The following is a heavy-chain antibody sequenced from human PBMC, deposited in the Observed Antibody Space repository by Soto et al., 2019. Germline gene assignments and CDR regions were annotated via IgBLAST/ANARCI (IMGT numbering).Heavy chain of an antibody. CDR3: ARGVPAAGRGDYYGMDV. D-gene: IGHD2-2*01. J-gene: IGHJ6*02. CDR1: GFTFSSYW. Sequence: GGSLRLSCAASGFTFSSYWMHWVRQAPGKGLVWVSRINSDGSSTSYADSVKGRFTISRDNAKNTLYLQMNSLRAEDTAVYYCARGVPAAGRGDYYGMDVWGQGTTVTVSS. V-gene: IGHV3-74*01. CDR2: INSDGSST.